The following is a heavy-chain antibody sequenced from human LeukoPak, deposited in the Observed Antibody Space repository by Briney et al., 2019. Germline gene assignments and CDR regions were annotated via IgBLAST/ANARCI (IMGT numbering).Heavy chain of an antibody. CDR1: GGSISSGSYY. Sequence: SETLSLTCTVSGGSISSGSYYWSWIRQPAGKGLEWIGRICTSGSTNYNPSLKSRVTISVDTSKNQFSLKLSSVTAADTAVYYCARGSPVDIVATLNYWGQGTLVTVSS. V-gene: IGHV4-61*02. CDR2: ICTSGST. CDR3: ARGSPVDIVATLNY. J-gene: IGHJ4*02. D-gene: IGHD5-12*01.